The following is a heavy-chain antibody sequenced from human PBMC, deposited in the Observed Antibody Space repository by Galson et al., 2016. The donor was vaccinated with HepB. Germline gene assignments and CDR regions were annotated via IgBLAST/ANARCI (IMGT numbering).Heavy chain of an antibody. CDR2: ISLSSSYI. Sequence: LRLSCAASGFTFSKYSMNWVRQAPGMRLEWVSSISLSSSYIYYADSVQGRFTISRDNAKNSLYLQMNSLRAEDTAVYYCVRDKEDSSGYFGYWGQGTLVTVAS. CDR1: GFTFSKYS. CDR3: VRDKEDSSGYFGY. V-gene: IGHV3-21*01. D-gene: IGHD3-22*01. J-gene: IGHJ4*02.